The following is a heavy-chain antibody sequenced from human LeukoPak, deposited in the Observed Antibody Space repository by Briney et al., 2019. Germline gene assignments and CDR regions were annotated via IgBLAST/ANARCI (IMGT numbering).Heavy chain of an antibody. D-gene: IGHD3-22*01. V-gene: IGHV4-39*07. J-gene: IGHJ4*02. CDR2: IYYSGST. CDR3: AREDYYDTIGAY. Sequence: KPSETLSLTCTVSGGSISSSSYYWGWIRQPPGKGLEWIGSIYYSGSTYYNPSLKSRVTISIDTSKNQFSLKLSSVTAADTAVYYCAREDYYDTIGAYWGQGTLVTVSS. CDR1: GGSISSSSYY.